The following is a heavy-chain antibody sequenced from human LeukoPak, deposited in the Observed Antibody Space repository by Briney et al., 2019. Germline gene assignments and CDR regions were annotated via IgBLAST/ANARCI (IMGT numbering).Heavy chain of an antibody. J-gene: IGHJ4*02. CDR1: GGSFSGYY. CDR2: INHSGST. CDR3: ARADDYDFWSGYTNAFDY. D-gene: IGHD3-3*01. Sequence: SETLSLTCAVYGGSFSGYYWSWIRQPPGKGLEWIGEINHSGSTNYNPSLKSRVTISVDTSKNKFSLKLSSVAAADTAVYYCARADDYDFWSGYTNAFDYWGQGTLVTVSS. V-gene: IGHV4-34*01.